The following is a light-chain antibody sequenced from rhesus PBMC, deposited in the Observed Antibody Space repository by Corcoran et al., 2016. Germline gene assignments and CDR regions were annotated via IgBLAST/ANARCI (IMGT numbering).Light chain of an antibody. CDR1: QGISTY. CDR2: AAS. CDR3: LQYNSDPYS. J-gene: IGKJ2*01. Sequence: DIQMTQSPSSLSASVGDRVTITCRASQGISTYLNWYQQKPGKAPKRLSYAASSLESGVPSRFSGSGFGTDFTLTISSLQPEDFATYDWLQYNSDPYSFGQGTKVEIK. V-gene: IGKV1-43*02.